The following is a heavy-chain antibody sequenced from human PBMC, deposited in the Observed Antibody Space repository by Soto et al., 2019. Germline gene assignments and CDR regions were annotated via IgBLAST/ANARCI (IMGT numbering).Heavy chain of an antibody. D-gene: IGHD6-19*01. Sequence: GGSLRFSCAASGFTFSSYAMNWVRQAPGKGLEWVSVISGSGGSTYYADSVKGRFTISRDNSKNTLYLQMNSLRADDTAVYYCASRSSGWYFDYWGQGTLVTVSS. J-gene: IGHJ4*02. CDR2: ISGSGGST. CDR1: GFTFSSYA. V-gene: IGHV3-23*01. CDR3: ASRSSGWYFDY.